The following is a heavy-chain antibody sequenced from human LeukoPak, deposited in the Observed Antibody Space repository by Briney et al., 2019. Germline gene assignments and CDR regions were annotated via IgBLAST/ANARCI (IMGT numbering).Heavy chain of an antibody. CDR2: INNDGSIT. D-gene: IGHD3-10*01. CDR1: GFPFDNTW. V-gene: IGHV3-74*01. Sequence: GGSLRLSCAASGFPFDNTWMHWVRQAPGEGLVWVSLINNDGSITNYADSVKGRFTISRDNAKNTVYLQMNSLRAEDTAVYYCAIGGTYGSGSWGQGTLVTVSS. J-gene: IGHJ4*02. CDR3: AIGGTYGSGS.